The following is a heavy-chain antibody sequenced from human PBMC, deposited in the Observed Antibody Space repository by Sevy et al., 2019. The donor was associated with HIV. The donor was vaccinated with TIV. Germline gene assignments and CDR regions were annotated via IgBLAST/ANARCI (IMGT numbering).Heavy chain of an antibody. CDR3: ARWGNSSGIDY. CDR1: GSYFG. Sequence: GGSLRLSCTASGSYFGIHWVRQAPGKGLEWVALIWYDGINKDYADSVKGRFTISRDNSKNTVFLQMNSLRAEDTGMYYCARWGNSSGIDYWGQGTLVTVSS. V-gene: IGHV3-33*01. D-gene: IGHD3-22*01. J-gene: IGHJ4*02. CDR2: IWYDGINK.